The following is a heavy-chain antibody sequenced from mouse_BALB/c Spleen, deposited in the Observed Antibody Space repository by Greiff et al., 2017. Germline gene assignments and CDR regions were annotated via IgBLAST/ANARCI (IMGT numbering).Heavy chain of an antibody. CDR1: GYTFTSYW. J-gene: IGHJ4*01. CDR2: INPSNGRT. D-gene: IGHD1-1*01. Sequence: VQLQQPGAELVKPGASVKLYCKASGYTFTSYWMHWVKQRPGQGLEWIGEINPSNGRTNYNEKFKSKATLTVDKSSSTAYMQLSSLTSEDSAVYYCARITTVVGDYAMDYWGQGTSVTVSS. CDR3: ARITTVVGDYAMDY. V-gene: IGHV1S81*02.